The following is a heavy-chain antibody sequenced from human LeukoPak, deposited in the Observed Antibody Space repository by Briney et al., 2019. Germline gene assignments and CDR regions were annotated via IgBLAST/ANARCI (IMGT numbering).Heavy chain of an antibody. CDR1: GGSISSYY. J-gene: IGHJ4*02. CDR2: ISDIGSI. V-gene: IGHV4-59*08. Sequence: SETLSLTCTVSGGSISSYYWSWIRQPPGKGLEWIAYISDIGSINYNPSLKSRVTISLDTSKNQFTLKLSSVTAADTAVYYCAGHHPRNTVDFWGQGTLVTVSS. CDR3: AGHHPRNTVDF. D-gene: IGHD2/OR15-2a*01.